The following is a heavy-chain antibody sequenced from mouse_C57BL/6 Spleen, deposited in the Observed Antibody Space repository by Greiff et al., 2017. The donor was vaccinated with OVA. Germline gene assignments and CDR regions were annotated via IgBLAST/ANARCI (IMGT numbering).Heavy chain of an antibody. J-gene: IGHJ2*01. D-gene: IGHD1-1*01. CDR2: IHPNSGST. CDR3: ARSEYYYGSSYGDY. CDR1: GYTFTSYW. Sequence: VQLQQPGAELVKPGASVKLSCKASGYTFTSYWMHWVKQRPGQGLEWIGMIHPNSGSTNYNEKFKSKATLTVDKSSSTAYMQLSSLTSEDSAVYYCARSEYYYGSSYGDYWGQGTTLTVSS. V-gene: IGHV1-64*01.